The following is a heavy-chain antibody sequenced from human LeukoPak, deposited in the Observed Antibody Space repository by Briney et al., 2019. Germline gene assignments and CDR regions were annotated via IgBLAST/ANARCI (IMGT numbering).Heavy chain of an antibody. CDR2: ISYDGSNK. CDR3: ARELSSGYSYGYRYYYYGMDV. J-gene: IGHJ6*02. Sequence: PGGSLRLSCAASGFTFSSYAMHWVRQAPGKGLEWVAVISYDGSNKYYADSVKGRFTISRDNSKNTLYLQMNSLRAEDTAVYYCARELSSGYSYGYRYYYYGMDVWGQGTTATVSS. D-gene: IGHD5-18*01. CDR1: GFTFSSYA. V-gene: IGHV3-30-3*01.